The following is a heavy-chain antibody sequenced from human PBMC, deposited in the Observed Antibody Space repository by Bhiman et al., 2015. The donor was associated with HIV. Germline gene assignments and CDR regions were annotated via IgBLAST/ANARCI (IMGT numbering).Heavy chain of an antibody. D-gene: IGHD3-16*02. CDR1: GFTFSIYS. CDR3: AREGRSSLFVDV. J-gene: IGHJ6*02. Sequence: EVQLVESGGGLVKPGGSLRLSCAASGFTFSIYSMNWVRQAPGKGLEWVSSISSSSSYIYYADSLKGRFTISRDNAKNSLYLQMNSLRAEDTAVYYCAREGRSSLFVDVWGQGTTVTVSS. V-gene: IGHV3-21*03. CDR2: ISSSSSYI.